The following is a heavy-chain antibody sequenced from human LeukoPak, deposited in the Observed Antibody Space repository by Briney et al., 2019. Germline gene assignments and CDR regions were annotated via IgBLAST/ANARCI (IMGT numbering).Heavy chain of an antibody. J-gene: IGHJ4*02. Sequence: ASVKVSCRVSGYTLTELSMHRVRQAPGKGLEWMGGFDPEDGETIYAQKFQGRVAMTEDTSTDTAYMELSSLRSEDTAVYYCATGNVRGVIMYLDYWGQGTLVTVSS. CDR3: ATGNVRGVIMYLDY. CDR2: FDPEDGET. D-gene: IGHD3-10*01. CDR1: GYTLTELS. V-gene: IGHV1-24*01.